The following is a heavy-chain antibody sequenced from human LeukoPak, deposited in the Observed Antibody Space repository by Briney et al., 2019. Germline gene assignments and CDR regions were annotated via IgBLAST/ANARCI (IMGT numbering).Heavy chain of an antibody. CDR2: INPNSGGT. V-gene: IGHV1-2*02. D-gene: IGHD3-22*01. CDR1: GYTFTGYY. Sequence: ASVKVSCKASGYTFTGYYKHWVRQAPGQGLEWMGWINPNSGGTNYAQKFQGRVTMTRDTSISTAYMELSRLRSDDTAVYYCARDLSLHYYDSSGYHDYWGQGTLVTVSS. J-gene: IGHJ4*02. CDR3: ARDLSLHYYDSSGYHDY.